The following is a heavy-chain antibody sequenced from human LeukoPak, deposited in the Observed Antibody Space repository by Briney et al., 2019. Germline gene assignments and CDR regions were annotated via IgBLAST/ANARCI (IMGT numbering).Heavy chain of an antibody. D-gene: IGHD3-16*01. Sequence: SETLSLTCTVSGGSLSNNYWSWIRQPPGKGLEWIGYVCYGGSTHYNPSLKSRVTISVDTSKNQFSLNLSSVTAADTAVYYCARDVTPATVWGQGTLVTVS. CDR2: VCYGGST. CDR3: ARDVTPATV. V-gene: IGHV4-59*01. J-gene: IGHJ4*02. CDR1: GGSLSNNY.